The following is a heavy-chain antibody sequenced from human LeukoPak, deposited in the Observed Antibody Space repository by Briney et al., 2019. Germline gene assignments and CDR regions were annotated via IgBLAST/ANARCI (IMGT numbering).Heavy chain of an antibody. CDR1: GFTVNNNF. V-gene: IGHV3-66*04. CDR2: IYSDGRA. J-gene: IGHJ4*02. Sequence: GGSLRLSCAASGFTVNNNFMTWVRQTPGEGLEWLSVIYSDGRAFYADSVKDRFTISRDNSKGTLHLQMNSLRADDTAVYYCAKLVVVIGTIDYFDYWGQGTLVTVFS. CDR3: AKLVVVIGTIDYFDY. D-gene: IGHD2-15*01.